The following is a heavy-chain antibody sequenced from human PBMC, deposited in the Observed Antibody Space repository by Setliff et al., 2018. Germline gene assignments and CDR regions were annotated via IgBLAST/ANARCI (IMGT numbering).Heavy chain of an antibody. V-gene: IGHV4-61*09. J-gene: IGHJ4*01. CDR3: ARSDDNFQYPDY. CDR1: GASISSGNDF. CDR2: IYTNGGT. Sequence: SETLSLTCSVSGASISSGNDFWNWIRQPAGKGLEWLGNIYTNGGTDSSPSLRSRVTISLGTSKNQFPLQLTSVTAAATAIYYCARSDDNFQYPDYWGQGTLVTVSS. D-gene: IGHD1-1*01.